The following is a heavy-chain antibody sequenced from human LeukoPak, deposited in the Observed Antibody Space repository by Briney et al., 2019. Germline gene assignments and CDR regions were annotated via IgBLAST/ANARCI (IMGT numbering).Heavy chain of an antibody. V-gene: IGHV1-2*02. J-gene: IGHJ4*02. CDR2: INPNSGGT. CDR1: GYTFTGYY. D-gene: IGHD5-12*01. CDR3: ARVNGYSGYVYFDD. Sequence: ASVKVSCKASGYTFTGYYMHWVRRAPGQGLEWRGWINPNSGGTHYAEKFQGRVTTTRDTSISTAYMELSRLRSDDTAVYYCARVNGYSGYVYFDDWGQGTLVTVSS.